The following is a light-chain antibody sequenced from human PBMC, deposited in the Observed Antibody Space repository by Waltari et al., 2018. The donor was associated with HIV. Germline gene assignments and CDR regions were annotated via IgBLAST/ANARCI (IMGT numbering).Light chain of an antibody. Sequence: QSVLTQPPSSSGTPGQNVTISCSGGTSNIKAKDVYWYQQLPGTAPELLIYRTDQRPAVAPDRFSGSKSGTSASLASSSLRSDDVGDYYCASWDDSLSGVIFGGGTKLTIL. CDR3: ASWDDSLSGVI. CDR2: RTD. J-gene: IGLJ2*01. V-gene: IGLV1-47*01. CDR1: TSNIKAKD.